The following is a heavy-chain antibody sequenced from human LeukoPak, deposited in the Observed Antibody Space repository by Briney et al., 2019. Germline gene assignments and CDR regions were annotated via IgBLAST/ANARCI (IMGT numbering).Heavy chain of an antibody. J-gene: IGHJ6*03. CDR3: ARGWMDYYGSDAKWGRYYYYYYMDV. Sequence: ASVKVSCKASGYTFTGYYMHWVRQAPGQGLEWMGWINPNSGGTNYAQKFQGRVTMTRDTSISTAYMELSRLRSDDTAVYYCARGWMDYYGSDAKWGRYYYYYYMDVWGKGTTVTISS. CDR2: INPNSGGT. D-gene: IGHD3-10*01. CDR1: GYTFTGYY. V-gene: IGHV1-2*02.